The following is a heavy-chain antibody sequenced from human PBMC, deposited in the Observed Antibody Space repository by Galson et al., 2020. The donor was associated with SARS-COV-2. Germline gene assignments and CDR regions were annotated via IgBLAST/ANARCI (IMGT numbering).Heavy chain of an antibody. CDR2: ISAYNGNT. CDR3: ARGIVVVPAARELNPPYYYYYGMDV. J-gene: IGHJ6*02. CDR1: GYTFTSYG. D-gene: IGHD2-2*01. V-gene: IGHV1-18*01. Sequence: ASVKVSCKASGYTFTSYGISWVRQAPGQGLEWMGWISAYNGNTNYAQKLQGRVTMTTDTSTSTAYMELRSLRSDDTAVYYCARGIVVVPAARELNPPYYYYYGMDVWGQGTTVTVSS.